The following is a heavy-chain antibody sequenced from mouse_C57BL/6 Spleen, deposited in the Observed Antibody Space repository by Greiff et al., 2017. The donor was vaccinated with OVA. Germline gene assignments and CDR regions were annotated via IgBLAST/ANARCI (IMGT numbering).Heavy chain of an antibody. Sequence: EVQVVESGGDLVKPGGSLKLSCAASGFTFSSYGMSWVRQTPDKRLEWVATISSGGSYTYYPDSVKGRFTISRDNAKNTLYLQMSSLKSEDTAMYYCARNYYGSKDFDYWGQGTTLTVSS. CDR1: GFTFSSYG. V-gene: IGHV5-6*01. CDR3: ARNYYGSKDFDY. J-gene: IGHJ2*01. CDR2: ISSGGSYT. D-gene: IGHD1-1*01.